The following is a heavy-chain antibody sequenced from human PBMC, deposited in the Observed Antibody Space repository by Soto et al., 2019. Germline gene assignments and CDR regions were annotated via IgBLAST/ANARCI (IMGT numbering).Heavy chain of an antibody. Sequence: EVPLVESGGGLVQPGGSLRLSCAASGFLFSSDWMHWVRQAPGGGLVWVSRINTDGSGTTYADSVKGRFTISRDNSRDTVYLQMNSLRAEDTAIYSCVRDRPGEQHYFDFWGQGVLVTVSS. J-gene: IGHJ4*02. CDR2: INTDGSGT. D-gene: IGHD6-6*01. CDR1: GFLFSSDW. V-gene: IGHV3-74*01. CDR3: VRDRPGEQHYFDF.